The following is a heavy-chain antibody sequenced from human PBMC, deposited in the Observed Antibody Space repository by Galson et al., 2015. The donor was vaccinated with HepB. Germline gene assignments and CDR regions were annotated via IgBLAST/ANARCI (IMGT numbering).Heavy chain of an antibody. CDR2: IGSNANNYAT. V-gene: IGHV3-73*01. D-gene: IGHD3-22*01. Sequence: SLRLSCAGSGFTFSGSAMHWVRQTSGKGLEWIGRIGSNANNYATAYKASVKGRFTISRDDSKNTAYLQMNSLRTEDTAVNYCTRLGDLSGYSSCWGQGTLVTVSS. CDR1: GFTFSGSA. J-gene: IGHJ4*02. CDR3: TRLGDLSGYSSC.